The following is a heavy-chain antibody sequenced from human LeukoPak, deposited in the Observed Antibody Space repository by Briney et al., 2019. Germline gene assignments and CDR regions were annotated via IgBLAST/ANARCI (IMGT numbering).Heavy chain of an antibody. CDR2: ISGSGGST. CDR3: AKDLYYDSSGYYFS. V-gene: IGHV3-23*01. CDR1: GFTFSSYA. Sequence: GGSLRLSCAASGFTFSSYAMSWVRQAPGKGLEWVSAISGSGGSTYCADSVKGRFTISRDNSKNTLYLQMNSLRAEDTAVYYCAKDLYYDSSGYYFSWGQGTLVTVSS. D-gene: IGHD3-22*01. J-gene: IGHJ4*02.